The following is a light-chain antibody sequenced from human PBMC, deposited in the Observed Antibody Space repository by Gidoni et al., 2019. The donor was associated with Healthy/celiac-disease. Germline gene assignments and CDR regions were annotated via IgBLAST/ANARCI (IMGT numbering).Light chain of an antibody. Sequence: DIQMTQSPSSLSASVGDRVTITCRGSQSISSYLNWYQQKPGKAPKLLIYAASSLQSGVPSRFSGSGSGTDFTLTISSLQPEDFATYYCQQSYSTPPYTFXXXTKLEIK. CDR1: QSISSY. CDR3: QQSYSTPPYT. J-gene: IGKJ2*01. CDR2: AAS. V-gene: IGKV1-39*01.